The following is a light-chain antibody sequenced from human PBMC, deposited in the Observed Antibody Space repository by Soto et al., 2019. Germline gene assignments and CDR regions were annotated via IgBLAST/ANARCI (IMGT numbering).Light chain of an antibody. Sequence: DIMMTQSPSTLSASVKDSVTITCRARQSISNWLAWYQQKPGQAPNLLIYQASVLESGVPSRFSGSGSGTEFTLTISGLQPDDFATYYCQQYDGYPWTFGQGTKVEVK. V-gene: IGKV1-5*03. CDR1: QSISNW. CDR3: QQYDGYPWT. CDR2: QAS. J-gene: IGKJ1*01.